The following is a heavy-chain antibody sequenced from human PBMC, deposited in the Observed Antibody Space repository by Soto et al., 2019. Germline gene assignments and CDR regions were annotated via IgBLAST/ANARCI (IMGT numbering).Heavy chain of an antibody. CDR1: GITFTSFA. CDR3: ARAVTGYCSGGSCYYYYYMDV. Sequence: SVKVSCKASGITFTSFAVQWVRQARGQSLEWLGWIVVGSGNTNYAQKFQERVTITRDMSTSTAYMELSSLRAEDTAVYYCARAVTGYCSGGSCYYYYYMDVWGKGTTVTVSS. D-gene: IGHD2-15*01. CDR2: IVVGSGNT. J-gene: IGHJ6*03. V-gene: IGHV1-58*01.